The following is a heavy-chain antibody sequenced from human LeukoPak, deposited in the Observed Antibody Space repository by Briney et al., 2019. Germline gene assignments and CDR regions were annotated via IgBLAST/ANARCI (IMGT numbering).Heavy chain of an antibody. Sequence: PGGSLRLSCAASGFTFSNYAIHWVRQAPGRGLEWVAAISYDGNSQHYGAPVKGRFTISRDNAKNSLYLQMNSLRAGDTAVYYCASDRLEWLSEFDYWGQGTLVTVSS. D-gene: IGHD3-3*01. CDR1: GFTFSNYA. CDR3: ASDRLEWLSEFDY. CDR2: ISYDGNSQ. V-gene: IGHV3-30*03. J-gene: IGHJ4*02.